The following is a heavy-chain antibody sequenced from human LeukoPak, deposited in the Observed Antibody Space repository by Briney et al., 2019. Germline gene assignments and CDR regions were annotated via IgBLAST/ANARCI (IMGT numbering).Heavy chain of an antibody. J-gene: IGHJ4*02. CDR2: ISFDGGKI. V-gene: IGHV3-30*04. Sequence: GGSLRLSCTASAFPFSNYAMNWVRQTPGKGLEWVALISFDGGKIYYADSMKGRFTISRDNSKNTLFLQMNSLTVEDTAVYYCARGRGARYYDSSGLYYFDYWGQGILVTVSS. CDR3: ARGRGARYYDSSGLYYFDY. D-gene: IGHD3-22*01. CDR1: AFPFSNYA.